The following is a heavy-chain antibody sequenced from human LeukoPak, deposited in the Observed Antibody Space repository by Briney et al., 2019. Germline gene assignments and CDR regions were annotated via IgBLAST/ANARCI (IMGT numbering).Heavy chain of an antibody. D-gene: IGHD5/OR15-5a*01. J-gene: IGHJ4*02. CDR2: INSDGSST. Sequence: GGSLRLSCAASGFTFSSYRMHWVHQAPGKGLVWVSRINSDGSSTSYADSVKGRFTISRDNAKNTLHLQMNSLRAEDTAVFYCAREGSTFFDYWGQGTLVTVSS. CDR1: GFTFSSYR. CDR3: AREGSTFFDY. V-gene: IGHV3-74*01.